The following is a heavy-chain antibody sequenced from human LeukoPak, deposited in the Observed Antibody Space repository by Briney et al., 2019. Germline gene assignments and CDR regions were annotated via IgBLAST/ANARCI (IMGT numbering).Heavy chain of an antibody. CDR1: GFTVSSSY. CDR2: LYSGGST. J-gene: IGHJ6*02. Sequence: GGSLRLSCAAAGFTVSSSYMSWVRQAPGKGLEWVSVLYSGGSTYYADSVKGRFTISRHKSKNTPFLQMNSLRAEDTAVYYCARGYYYDSGSAPSYYYYYGMDVWGQGTTVTVSS. CDR3: ARGYYYDSGSAPSYYYYYGMDV. D-gene: IGHD3-10*01. V-gene: IGHV3-53*04.